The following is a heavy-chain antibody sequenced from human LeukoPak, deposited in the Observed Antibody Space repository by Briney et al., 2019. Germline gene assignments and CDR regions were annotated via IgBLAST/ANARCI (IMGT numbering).Heavy chain of an antibody. V-gene: IGHV4-39*01. CDR2: FYYSGST. J-gene: IGHJ4*02. CDR1: GGSINSSSFS. Sequence: SETLSLTCTVSGGSINSSSFSWGWIRQPPGKGLGWIGSFYYSGSTYYNPSLKSRVTISVDTSKNQLSLKLSSVTAADTAVYYCARGFTGDYSDYFDNWGQGTLVTVSS. CDR3: ARGFTGDYSDYFDN. D-gene: IGHD4-17*01.